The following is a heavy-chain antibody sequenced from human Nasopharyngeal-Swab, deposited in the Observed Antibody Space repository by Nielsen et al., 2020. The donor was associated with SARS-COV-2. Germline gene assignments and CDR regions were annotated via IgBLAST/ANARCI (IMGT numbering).Heavy chain of an antibody. V-gene: IGHV3-7*03. CDR1: GFTFSSYW. D-gene: IGHD1-7*01. J-gene: IGHJ6*02. CDR3: AREGYNWNSGSPYGMDV. Sequence: GGSLRLSCAASGFTFSSYWMSWVRQAPGKGLEWVANIKQDGSEKYYADSVKGRFTISRDNAKNSLYLQMNSLRAEDTAVYYCAREGYNWNSGSPYGMDVWGQGTTVTVSS. CDR2: IKQDGSEK.